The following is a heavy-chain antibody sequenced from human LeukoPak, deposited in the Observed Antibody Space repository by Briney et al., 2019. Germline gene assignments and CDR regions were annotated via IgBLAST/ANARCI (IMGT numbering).Heavy chain of an antibody. CDR1: GYTFTSYY. V-gene: IGHV1-46*01. CDR2: INPSSGTT. CDR3: ARDSDFQNWFDP. Sequence: GASVKVSCKASGYTFTSYYMLWVRQAPGQGLEWMGIINPSSGTTRYAQKFQGRVTMTRVTSTSTVYMDLSSLRSEDTAVYYCARDSDFQNWFDPWGQGTLVTVSS. J-gene: IGHJ5*02. D-gene: IGHD3-3*01.